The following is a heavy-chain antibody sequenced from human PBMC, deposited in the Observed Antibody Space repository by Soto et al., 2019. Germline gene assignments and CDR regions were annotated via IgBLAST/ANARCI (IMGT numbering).Heavy chain of an antibody. Sequence: SETLSLTCTVSGGSISSYYWSWIRQPPGKGLEWIGYIYYSGSTNYNPSLKSRVTISVDTSKNQFSLKLSSVTAADTAVYYCASPYYDILTGRTYDAFDIWGQGTMVTVSS. CDR1: GGSISSYY. CDR2: IYYSGST. CDR3: ASPYYDILTGRTYDAFDI. J-gene: IGHJ3*02. D-gene: IGHD3-9*01. V-gene: IGHV4-59*01.